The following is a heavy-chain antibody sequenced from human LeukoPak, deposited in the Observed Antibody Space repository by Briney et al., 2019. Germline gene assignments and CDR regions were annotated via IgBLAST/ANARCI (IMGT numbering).Heavy chain of an antibody. V-gene: IGHV4-39*07. CDR1: GVSINNSSFS. CDR3: ARGERLGPDF. D-gene: IGHD1-1*01. CDR2: IYFTGST. J-gene: IGHJ4*02. Sequence: KPSETLSLTCSISGVSINNSSFSWGWIRQPPGKGLEWIGNIYFTGSTYYNPSLKSRVTISVDTSKSQCSLKLRSVTAADTAVYYCARGERLGPDFWGQGTLVTVSS.